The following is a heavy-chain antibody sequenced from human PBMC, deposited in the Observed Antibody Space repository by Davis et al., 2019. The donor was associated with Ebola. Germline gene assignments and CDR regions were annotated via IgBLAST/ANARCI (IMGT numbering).Heavy chain of an antibody. CDR2: ISGSGDST. CDR3: AKGDRTPLYYATSDDY. J-gene: IGHJ4*02. D-gene: IGHD3-3*01. Sequence: GESLKISCAASGFTFSSYAMNWVRQAPGKGLEWVSSISGSGDSTSYADSVKGRFTMSRDNSGNTLYLQMNSLRVEDTAVYYCAKGDRTPLYYATSDDYWGQGTLVTVSS. V-gene: IGHV3-23*01. CDR1: GFTFSSYA.